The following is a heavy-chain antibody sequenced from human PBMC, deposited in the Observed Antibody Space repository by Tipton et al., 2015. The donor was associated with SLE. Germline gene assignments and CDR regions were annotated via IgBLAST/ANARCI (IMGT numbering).Heavy chain of an antibody. CDR2: IYTSGST. D-gene: IGHD1-26*01. V-gene: IGHV4-61*09. Sequence: TLSLTCTVSGGSISSSSYYWGWIRQPAGKGLEWIGHIYTSGSTNYNPSLKSRVTMSVDTSKNQFSLKLSSVTAADTAVYYCARLRYEGGSYATYYFDYWGQGTLVTVSS. CDR1: GGSISSSSYY. J-gene: IGHJ4*02. CDR3: ARLRYEGGSYATYYFDY.